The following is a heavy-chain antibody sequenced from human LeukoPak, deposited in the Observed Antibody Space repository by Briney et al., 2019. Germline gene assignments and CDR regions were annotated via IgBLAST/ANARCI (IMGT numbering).Heavy chain of an antibody. CDR3: ARSPSGSWYDSGGYYYYYGMDV. Sequence: SSETLSLTCTVSGGSISSYYWSWIRQPPGKGLEWIGYIYYSGSTNYNPSLKSRVTISVDTSKNQFSLKLSSVTAADTAVYYCARSPSGSWYDSGGYYYYYGMDVWGQGTTVTVSS. CDR2: IYYSGST. V-gene: IGHV4-59*01. J-gene: IGHJ6*02. D-gene: IGHD6-13*01. CDR1: GGSISSYY.